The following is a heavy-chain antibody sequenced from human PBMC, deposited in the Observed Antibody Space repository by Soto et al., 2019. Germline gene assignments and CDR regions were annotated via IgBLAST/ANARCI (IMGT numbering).Heavy chain of an antibody. D-gene: IGHD3-16*02. J-gene: IGHJ4*02. CDR1: GGSISSSSYY. V-gene: IGHV4-39*01. Sequence: SETLSLTCTVSGGSISSSSYYWGWIRQPPGKGLEWIGSIYYSGSTYYNPSLKSRVTISVDTSKNQFSLKLSSVTAADTAVYYCARVKRLGELSLWRGIDYWGQGTLVTVSS. CDR2: IYYSGST. CDR3: ARVKRLGELSLWRGIDY.